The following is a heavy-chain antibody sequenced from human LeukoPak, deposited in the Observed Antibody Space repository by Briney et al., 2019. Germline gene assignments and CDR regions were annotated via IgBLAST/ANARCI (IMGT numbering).Heavy chain of an antibody. D-gene: IGHD5-24*01. Sequence: PSETLSLTCAVYGGSFSGYYWSWIRQPPGKGLEWIGEINHSGSTNYNPSLKSRVTISVDTSKNQFSLKLSSVTAADTAVYYCAREGTEMGILDYWGQGTLVTVSS. J-gene: IGHJ4*02. CDR2: INHSGST. V-gene: IGHV4-34*01. CDR3: AREGTEMGILDY. CDR1: GGSFSGYY.